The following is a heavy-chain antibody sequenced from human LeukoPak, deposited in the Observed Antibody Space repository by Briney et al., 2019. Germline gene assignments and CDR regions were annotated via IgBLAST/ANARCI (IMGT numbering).Heavy chain of an antibody. CDR1: GFTFSTYS. D-gene: IGHD4-23*01. Sequence: GGSLRLFCAASGFTFSTYSMNWVRQAPGKGLEWVSYISSGSSSISYADSVKGRFTISRDNAKNSLYLQMNSLRDEDTAVYYCARVRWASYYFEYWGQGTLVTVSS. J-gene: IGHJ4*02. CDR3: ARVRWASYYFEY. CDR2: ISSGSSSI. V-gene: IGHV3-48*02.